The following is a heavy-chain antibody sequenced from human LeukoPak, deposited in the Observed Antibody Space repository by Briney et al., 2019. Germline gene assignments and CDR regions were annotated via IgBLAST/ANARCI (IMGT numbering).Heavy chain of an antibody. J-gene: IGHJ5*02. CDR3: AKDRSYSSGWYGSWFDP. D-gene: IGHD6-19*01. V-gene: IGHV3-30*18. CDR1: EFTFSSYG. Sequence: GRSLRLSCAASEFTFSSYGMHWVRQAPGKGLEWVAVISYDGSNKYYADSVKGRFTISRDNSKNTLYLQMNSLRAEDTAVYYCAKDRSYSSGWYGSWFDPWGQGTLVTVSS. CDR2: ISYDGSNK.